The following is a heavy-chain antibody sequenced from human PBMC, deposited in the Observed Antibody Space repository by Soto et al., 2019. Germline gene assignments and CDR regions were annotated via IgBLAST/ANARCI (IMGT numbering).Heavy chain of an antibody. V-gene: IGHV3-30-3*01. J-gene: IGHJ4*02. CDR2: ISYDGSNK. CDR3: ARDKRDLRFLEWSYYFDF. Sequence: QVQLVESGGGVVQPGRSLRLSCAASGFTFSSYAMHWVRQAPGKGLEWVAVISYDGSNKYYADSVKGRFTISRDTSNNTLYLQMNSLRAEDTAVYYCARDKRDLRFLEWSYYFDFWGQGTLVTVSS. CDR1: GFTFSSYA. D-gene: IGHD3-3*01.